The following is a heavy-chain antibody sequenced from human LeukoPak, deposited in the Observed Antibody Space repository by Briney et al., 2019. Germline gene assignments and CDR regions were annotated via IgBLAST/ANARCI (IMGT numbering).Heavy chain of an antibody. CDR1: GGSISSGGYS. Sequence: PSETLSLTCAVSGGSISSGGYSWRWIRQPPGKGLEWIGYIYHSGCTYYNPSLKSRVTISVDRSKNQFSPKLSSVTAADTAVYYWARGIRGYYGSGSLDYWGQGTLVTVSS. CDR2: IYHSGCT. D-gene: IGHD3-10*01. V-gene: IGHV4-30-2*01. CDR3: ARGIRGYYGSGSLDY. J-gene: IGHJ4*02.